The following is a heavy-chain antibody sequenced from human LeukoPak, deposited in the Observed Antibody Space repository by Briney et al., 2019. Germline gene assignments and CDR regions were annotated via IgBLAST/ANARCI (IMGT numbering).Heavy chain of an antibody. D-gene: IGHD3-22*01. CDR2: ISTDGSST. J-gene: IGHJ4*02. V-gene: IGHV3-74*01. Sequence: GRSLRLSCAASGFTFDDYAMHWVRQAPGKGLVWVSRISTDGSSTNYADSVKGRFTISRDNAKNTVYLQMHSLRAEDTALYYCARALIDSSGRDYWGQGTLVTVSS. CDR1: GFTFDDYA. CDR3: ARALIDSSGRDY.